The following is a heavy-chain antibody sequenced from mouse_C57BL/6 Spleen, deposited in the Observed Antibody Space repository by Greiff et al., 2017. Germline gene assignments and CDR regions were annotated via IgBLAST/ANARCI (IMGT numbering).Heavy chain of an antibody. D-gene: IGHD1-1*01. CDR3: TSTVEATKDY. CDR2: IYPGSGST. V-gene: IGHV1-55*01. Sequence: QVQLQQPGAELVKPGASVKMSCKASGYTFTSYWITWVKQRPGQGLEWIGDIYPGSGSTNYNEKFKSKATRAVDTSSSTAYMQLSSLTSEDSAVYYSTSTVEATKDYWGKGTTLTVSS. J-gene: IGHJ2*01. CDR1: GYTFTSYW.